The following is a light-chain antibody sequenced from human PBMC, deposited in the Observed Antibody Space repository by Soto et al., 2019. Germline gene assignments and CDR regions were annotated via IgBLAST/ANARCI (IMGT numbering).Light chain of an antibody. CDR1: SNDVGVYNY. J-gene: IGLJ1*01. V-gene: IGLV2-11*01. Sequence: QSVLTQPRSVSGSPGQSVTISCTGTSNDVGVYNYVSWYQQYPGKAPKIMIYDVSKRPSGVPDRFSGSKSDNTASLTISGLQAEDEADYYCCSYAGSYTFVFGIGTKVTVL. CDR2: DVS. CDR3: CSYAGSYTFV.